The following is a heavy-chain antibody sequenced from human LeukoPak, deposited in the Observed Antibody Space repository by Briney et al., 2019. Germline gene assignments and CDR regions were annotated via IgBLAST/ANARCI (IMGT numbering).Heavy chain of an antibody. J-gene: IGHJ4*02. CDR3: AREVSEGFDF. V-gene: IGHV3-21*01. D-gene: IGHD3-22*01. Sequence: GGSLRLSCAASGFTFSSYWMSWVRQAPGKGLEWVSSFGTRSTSIYHAGSVKGRFAISRDNAKNSLYLQMNSLRAEDTALYYCAREVSEGFDFWGQGTLVTVSS. CDR1: GFTFSSYW. CDR2: FGTRSTSI.